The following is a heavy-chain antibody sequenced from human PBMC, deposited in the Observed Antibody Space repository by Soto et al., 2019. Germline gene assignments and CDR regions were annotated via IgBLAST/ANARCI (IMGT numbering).Heavy chain of an antibody. V-gene: IGHV3-64D*06. CDR1: GFTFSSYA. CDR2: ISSNGGST. Sequence: GGSLRLSCSASGFTFSSYAMHWVRQAPGKGLEYVSAISSNGGSTYYADSVKGRFTISRDNSKNTLYLQMSSLRAEDTAVYYCVKADHSNYVDYWGQGTLVTVSS. D-gene: IGHD4-4*01. CDR3: VKADHSNYVDY. J-gene: IGHJ4*02.